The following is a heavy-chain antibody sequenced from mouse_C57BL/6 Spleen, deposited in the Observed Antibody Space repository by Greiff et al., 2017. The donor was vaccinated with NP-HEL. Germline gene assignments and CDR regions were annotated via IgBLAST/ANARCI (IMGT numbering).Heavy chain of an antibody. V-gene: IGHV1-50*01. D-gene: IGHD1-1*01. CDR1: GYTFTSYW. CDR2: IDPSDSYT. J-gene: IGHJ4*01. CDR3: ARRGNYYYGDAMDY. Sequence: VQLQQPGAELVKPGASVKLSCKASGYTFTSYWMQWVKQRPGQGLEWIGEIDPSDSYTNYNQKFKGKATLTVDTSSSTAYMQLSSLTSEDSAVYYCARRGNYYYGDAMDYWGQGTSVTVSS.